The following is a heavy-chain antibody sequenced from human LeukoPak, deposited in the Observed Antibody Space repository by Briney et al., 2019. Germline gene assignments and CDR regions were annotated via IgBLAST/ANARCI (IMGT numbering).Heavy chain of an antibody. CDR1: GFTVSSNY. Sequence: GGSLRLSCAASGFTVSSNYMSWVRQAPGKGLEWVSIIYSGGSTFYADSVKGRFTISRDNAKNSLSLQMNSLRAEDTAVYYCARDLRVLKRSPLGYYFDYWGQGTLVTVSS. J-gene: IGHJ4*02. V-gene: IGHV3-53*01. D-gene: IGHD4/OR15-4a*01. CDR3: ARDLRVLKRSPLGYYFDY. CDR2: IYSGGST.